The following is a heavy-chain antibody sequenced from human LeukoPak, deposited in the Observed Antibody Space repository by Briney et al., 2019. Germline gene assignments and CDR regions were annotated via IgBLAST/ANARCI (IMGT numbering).Heavy chain of an antibody. J-gene: IGHJ4*02. CDR1: GGSISSGGYY. Sequence: SQTLSLTCTVSGGSISSGGYYWSWIRQHPGKGLEWIGYIYYSGSTYYNPSLKSRVTISVDTSKNQFSLKLSSVTAADTAVYYCARDRRGSSWHEGFDYWGQGTLVTVSS. V-gene: IGHV4-31*03. D-gene: IGHD6-13*01. CDR3: ARDRRGSSWHEGFDY. CDR2: IYYSGST.